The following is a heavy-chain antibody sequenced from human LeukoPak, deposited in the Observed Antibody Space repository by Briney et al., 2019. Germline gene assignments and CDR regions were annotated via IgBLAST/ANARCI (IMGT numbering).Heavy chain of an antibody. CDR3: ARETSRGDYSPDF. D-gene: IGHD2-15*01. Sequence: SETLSLTCTVSGGSLSPHYWSWLRRSPGKGLEWIGYIFHNGSPNYNPSLKSRVTISLDTSKNQFSLKLNSVTAADTAIYYCARETSRGDYSPDFWGQGTLVTVSS. J-gene: IGHJ4*02. CDR1: GGSLSPHY. CDR2: IFHNGSP. V-gene: IGHV4-59*11.